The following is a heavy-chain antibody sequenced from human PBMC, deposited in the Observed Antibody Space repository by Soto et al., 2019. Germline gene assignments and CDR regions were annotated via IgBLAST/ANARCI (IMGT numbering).Heavy chain of an antibody. J-gene: IGHJ4*02. D-gene: IGHD2-2*01. CDR2: INSDESIR. Sequence: GGSLRLSCAASGFIFSNYWMHWVRQVPGKGLVWVSRINSDESIRNYADSVKGRFTISRDNAKNTLYLQMSSLRAEDTAVYYCARAGGVYCHTTSCYSFFDSWGPGILVTVSS. CDR3: ARAGGVYCHTTSCYSFFDS. CDR1: GFIFSNYW. V-gene: IGHV3-74*01.